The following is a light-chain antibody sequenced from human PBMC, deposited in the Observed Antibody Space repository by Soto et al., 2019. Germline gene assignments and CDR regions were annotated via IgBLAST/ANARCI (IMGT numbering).Light chain of an antibody. CDR2: AAS. CDR1: QSISSY. CDR3: QQSYITPLP. V-gene: IGKV1-39*01. Sequence: KHMTHSPSSLSASVGDRVINICLASQSISSYLNWYQQKPGKAPKLLIYAASSLQSGVPSRFSGSGPGTDFTLTISSLQPEDFATYYCQQSYITPLPFGHGTLLEIK. J-gene: IGKJ5*01.